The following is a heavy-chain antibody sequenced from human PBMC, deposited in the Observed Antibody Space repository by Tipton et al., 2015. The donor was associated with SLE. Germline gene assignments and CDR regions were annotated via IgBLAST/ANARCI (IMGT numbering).Heavy chain of an antibody. D-gene: IGHD6-13*01. CDR1: GGSISSHY. Sequence: TLSLTCTVSGGSISSHYWSWIRQPPGKGLEWIGYIYYSGSTNYNPSLKSRVTISVDTSKNQFSLKLSSVTAADTAVYYCARVMYSSSWYGGAFDIWGQGTMITVSS. V-gene: IGHV4-59*11. J-gene: IGHJ3*02. CDR2: IYYSGST. CDR3: ARVMYSSSWYGGAFDI.